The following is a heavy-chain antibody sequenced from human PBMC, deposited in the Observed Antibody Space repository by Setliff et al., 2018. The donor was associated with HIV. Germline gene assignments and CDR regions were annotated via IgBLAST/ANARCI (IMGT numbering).Heavy chain of an antibody. V-gene: IGHV1-18*01. J-gene: IGHJ4*02. D-gene: IGHD6-6*01. CDR1: VHTFASYG. CDR2: ISAYNVNA. CDR3: ATARPGARFDV. Sequence: ASVKVSCKASVHTFASYGIGWLRQAPGQGLEWLGWISAYNVNAPNAQKSQGRVTMTIDIPTTTAYMEMRSLRFDDTAVYYCATARPGARFDVWGQGTLVTAPQ.